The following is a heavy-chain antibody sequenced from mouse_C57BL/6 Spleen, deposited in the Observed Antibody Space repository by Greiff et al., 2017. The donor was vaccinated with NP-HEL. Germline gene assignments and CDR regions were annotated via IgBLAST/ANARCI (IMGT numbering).Heavy chain of an antibody. V-gene: IGHV1-64*01. J-gene: IGHJ3*01. CDR1: GYTFTSYW. D-gene: IGHD1-1*01. Sequence: QVHVKQPGAELVKPGASVKLSCKASGYTFTSYWMHWVKQRPGQGLEWIGMIHPNSGSTNYNEKFKSKATLTVDKSSSTAYMQLSSLTSEDSAVYYCARRRLGFAYWGQGTLVTVSA. CDR2: IHPNSGST. CDR3: ARRRLGFAY.